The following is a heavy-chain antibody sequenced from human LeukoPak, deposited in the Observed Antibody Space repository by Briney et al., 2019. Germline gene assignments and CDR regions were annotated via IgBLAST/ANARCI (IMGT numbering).Heavy chain of an antibody. CDR1: GFTFSSYG. D-gene: IGHD2-2*02. CDR3: AKDDCSSNSCYMGYYFDY. Sequence: GRSLRLSCAASGFTFSSYGMHWVRQAPGKGLEWVAVISYDGSNKYYADSVKGRFTISRDNSKNTLYLQMNSLRAEDTAVYYCAKDDCSSNSCYMGYYFDYWGQGPLVTVSS. J-gene: IGHJ4*02. CDR2: ISYDGSNK. V-gene: IGHV3-30*18.